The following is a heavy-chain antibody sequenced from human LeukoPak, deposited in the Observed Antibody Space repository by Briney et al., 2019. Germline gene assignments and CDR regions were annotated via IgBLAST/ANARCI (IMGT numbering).Heavy chain of an antibody. CDR3: AKCIVATNYYYYYMDV. Sequence: GGSLRLSCAASGFTFSSYAMSWIRQAPGKGLEWLSAISPTTGTTFYADSVKGRFTISRDNSKNTLYLQMNSLRAEDTAVYYCAKCIVATNYYYYYMDVWGKGTTVTVSS. V-gene: IGHV3-23*01. CDR2: ISPTTGTT. J-gene: IGHJ6*03. D-gene: IGHD5-12*01. CDR1: GFTFSSYA.